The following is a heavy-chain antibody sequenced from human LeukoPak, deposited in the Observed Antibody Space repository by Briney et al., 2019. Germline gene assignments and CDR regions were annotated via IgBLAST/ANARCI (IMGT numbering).Heavy chain of an antibody. CDR3: AREAVVLHPDPSYFDY. CDR2: INHSGST. V-gene: IGHV4-34*01. D-gene: IGHD6-19*01. J-gene: IGHJ4*02. Sequence: SETLSLTCAVYGGSFSGYYWSWIRQPPGKGLGWIGEINHSGSTNYNPSLKSRVTISVDTTKDPFSLKLSSVTAADTAVYYCAREAVVLHPDPSYFDYWGQGTLVTVSS. CDR1: GGSFSGYY.